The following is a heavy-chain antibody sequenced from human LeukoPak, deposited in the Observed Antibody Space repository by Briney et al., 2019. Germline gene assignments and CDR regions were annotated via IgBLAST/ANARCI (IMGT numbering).Heavy chain of an antibody. CDR3: ARGRFGNPLQLQPRRPFDL. J-gene: IGHJ3*01. Sequence: SETLSLTCAVYGGSFSGYYWSWIRQTPGKGLEWIGEINRSGTTNYNPSLKSRVAISMDTSKNQFSLKLRSVTAADTAVFYCARGRFGNPLQLQPRRPFDLWGQGTMVTISS. CDR1: GGSFSGYY. V-gene: IGHV4-34*01. D-gene: IGHD1-1*01. CDR2: INRSGTT.